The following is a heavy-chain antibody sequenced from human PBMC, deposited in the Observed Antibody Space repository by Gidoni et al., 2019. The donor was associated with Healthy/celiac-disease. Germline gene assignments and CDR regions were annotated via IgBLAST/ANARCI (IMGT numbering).Heavy chain of an antibody. CDR3: AGEGKGYCSGGSCYSGFPY. V-gene: IGHV4-34*01. CDR2: INHSGST. D-gene: IGHD2-15*01. J-gene: IGHJ4*02. Sequence: QVQLQQWGAGLLKPSETLSLTCAVYGGSSSGYYWSWIRQPPGKGLEWIGEINHSGSTNYNPSLKSRVTISVDTSKNQFSLKLSSVTAADTAVYYCAGEGKGYCSGGSCYSGFPYWGQGTLVTVSS. CDR1: GGSSSGYY.